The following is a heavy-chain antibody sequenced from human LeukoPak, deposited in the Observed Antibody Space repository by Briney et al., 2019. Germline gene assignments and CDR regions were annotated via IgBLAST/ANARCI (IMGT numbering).Heavy chain of an antibody. J-gene: IGHJ4*02. Sequence: GGSLKLSCAASGFTFSGSAMHWVRQASGKGLEWVGRIRSKANSYATAYAASVKGRFTISRDDSKNTAYLQMNSLKTEDTAVYYCTTEPLGYCTTSSCYSYFDYWGQGTLVTVSS. CDR3: TTEPLGYCTTSSCYSYFDY. CDR1: GFTFSGSA. D-gene: IGHD2-2*01. V-gene: IGHV3-73*01. CDR2: IRSKANSYAT.